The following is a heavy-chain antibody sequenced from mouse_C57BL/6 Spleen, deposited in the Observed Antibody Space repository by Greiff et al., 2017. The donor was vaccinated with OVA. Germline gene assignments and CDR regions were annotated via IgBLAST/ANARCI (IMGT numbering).Heavy chain of an antibody. CDR2: IDPSDSET. D-gene: IGHD1-1*01. CDR3: ARTTTDSRDAMDY. V-gene: IGHV1-52*01. CDR1: GYTFTSYW. J-gene: IGHJ4*01. Sequence: QVQLQQPGAELVRPGSSVKLSCKASGYTFTSYWMHWVKQRPIQGLEWIGNIDPSDSETHYNQKFKNKATLTVDKSSSTAYMQLSSLTSEDSAVYYCARTTTDSRDAMDYWGQGNSVTVSS.